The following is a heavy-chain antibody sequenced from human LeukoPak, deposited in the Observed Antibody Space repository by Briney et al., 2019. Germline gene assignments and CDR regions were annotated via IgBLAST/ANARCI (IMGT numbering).Heavy chain of an antibody. D-gene: IGHD3-10*02. J-gene: IGHJ6*04. CDR2: ISSSGSTI. V-gene: IGHV3-48*03. CDR3: AELGITMNGGV. Sequence: PGGSLRLSCAASRFTFSSYEMNWVRQAPGKGLEWVSDISSSGSTIYYADSVKGRFTISRDNAKNSLYLQMKSLRAEDPAVYYCAELGITMNGGVWGKGTTVTISS. CDR1: RFTFSSYE.